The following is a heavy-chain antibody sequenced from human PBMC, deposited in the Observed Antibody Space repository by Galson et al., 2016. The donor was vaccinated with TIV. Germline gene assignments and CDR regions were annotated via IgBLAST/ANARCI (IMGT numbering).Heavy chain of an antibody. CDR3: ARAPIWGARGVILFDY. D-gene: IGHD3-10*01. V-gene: IGHV4-30-4*08. CDR1: GGSISDGDYY. CDR2: IHYSGTS. Sequence: LTCTVSGGSISDGDYYWSWIRQPPGKGLEWIGCIHYSGTSVYNPSLKSRVTISVDTSKSQVSLTLTSVAAADTAVYYCARAPIWGARGVILFDYWGLGTLVTVSS. J-gene: IGHJ4*02.